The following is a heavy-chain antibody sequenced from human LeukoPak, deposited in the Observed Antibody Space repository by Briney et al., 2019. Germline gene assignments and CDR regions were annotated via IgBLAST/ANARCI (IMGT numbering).Heavy chain of an antibody. J-gene: IGHJ5*02. V-gene: IGHV3-23*01. CDR2: LSTSGGTT. CDR1: GFTFSAYA. Sequence: PGGSLRLSCSAPGFTFSAYAMTWVRQAPGEGLEWVSALSTSGGTTYYADSVKGRFTTSRDNSKNTLYLQMNSLRAEDTAIYYCAKLPREYCSSTSCPNWFDTWGLGTLVTVSS. CDR3: AKLPREYCSSTSCPNWFDT. D-gene: IGHD2-2*01.